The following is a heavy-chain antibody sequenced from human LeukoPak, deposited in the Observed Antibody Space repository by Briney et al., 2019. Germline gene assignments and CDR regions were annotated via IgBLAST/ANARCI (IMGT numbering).Heavy chain of an antibody. V-gene: IGHV3-30*03. CDR3: TRGDFYVGAQDY. D-gene: IGHD1-26*01. J-gene: IGHJ4*02. Sequence: GGSLRLSCAASGFTFSSYGMHWVRQAPGKGLEWVAVISYDGSNKYYADSVKGRFTISRDNAKNTLYLQMNSLRAGDTAVYYCTRGDFYVGAQDYWGQGTLVAVSS. CDR2: ISYDGSNK. CDR1: GFTFSSYG.